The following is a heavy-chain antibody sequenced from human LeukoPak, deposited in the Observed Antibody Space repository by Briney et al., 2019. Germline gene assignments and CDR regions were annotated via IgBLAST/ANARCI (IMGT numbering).Heavy chain of an antibody. D-gene: IGHD3-9*01. CDR1: GFTFSSYA. CDR3: ARDRYYDILTGYPIFDY. J-gene: IGHJ4*02. CDR2: ISYDGSNK. Sequence: GGSLRLSCAASGFTFSSYAMHWVRQAPGKGLEWVAVISYDGSNKYYADSVKGRFTISRDNSKNTLYLQMNSLRAEDTAVYYCARDRYYDILTGYPIFDYWGQGTLVTVSS. V-gene: IGHV3-30-3*01.